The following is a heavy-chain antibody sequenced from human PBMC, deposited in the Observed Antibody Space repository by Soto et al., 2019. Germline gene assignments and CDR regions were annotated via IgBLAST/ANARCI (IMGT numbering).Heavy chain of an antibody. D-gene: IGHD3-22*01. CDR2: INHSGST. J-gene: IGHJ5*02. Sequence: SSETLSLTCAVYGGSFSGYYWSWIRQPPGKGLEWIGEINHSGSTNYNPSLKSRVTISVDTSKNQFSLKLSSVTAADTAVYYCARGKYYYDSSGYYNWFDPWGQGTLVTVSS. CDR3: ARGKYYYDSSGYYNWFDP. V-gene: IGHV4-34*01. CDR1: GGSFSGYY.